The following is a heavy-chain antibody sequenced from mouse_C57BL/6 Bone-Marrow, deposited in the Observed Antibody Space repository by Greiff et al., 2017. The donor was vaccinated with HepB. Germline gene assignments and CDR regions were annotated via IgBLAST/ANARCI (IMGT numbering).Heavy chain of an antibody. D-gene: IGHD2-12*01. CDR2: INPNNGGT. V-gene: IGHV1-26*01. J-gene: IGHJ3*01. CDR1: GYTFTDYY. Sequence: EVKLQQSGPELVKPGASVKISCKASGYTFTDYYMNWVKQSHGKSLEWIGDINPNNGGTSYNQKFKGKATLTVDKSSSTAYMELRSLTSEDSAVYYCAPLYRSFAYWGQGTLVTVSA. CDR3: APLYRSFAY.